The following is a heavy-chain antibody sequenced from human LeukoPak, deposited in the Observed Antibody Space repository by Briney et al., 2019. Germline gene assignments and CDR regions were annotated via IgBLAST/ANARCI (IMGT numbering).Heavy chain of an antibody. CDR2: ISRSGGST. J-gene: IGHJ6*02. Sequence: GGSLRLSCAASGFTFSSCAMTWVRPAPGKGLAWVSAISRSGGSTYYADSVKGRFTISRDNSRNTLYLQMNSLRAEDTAVYYCAKGGRLRYFDDRVGYYGMDVWGQGTTVTVSS. V-gene: IGHV3-23*01. CDR1: GFTFSSCA. CDR3: AKGGRLRYFDDRVGYYGMDV. D-gene: IGHD3-9*01.